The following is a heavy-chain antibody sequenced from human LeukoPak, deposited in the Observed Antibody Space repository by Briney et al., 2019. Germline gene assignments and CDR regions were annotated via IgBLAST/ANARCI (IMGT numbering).Heavy chain of an antibody. D-gene: IGHD6-13*01. Sequence: PSETLSLTCTVSGGSISNYYWSWIRQPPGEGLEWIAYIHYSGGTNYNPSLKSRVTISVDTSKNQFSLRLGSVTAADTAVYYCARRIAAADAFDYWGQGTLITVSS. CDR2: IHYSGGT. V-gene: IGHV4-59*08. CDR1: GGSISNYY. CDR3: ARRIAAADAFDY. J-gene: IGHJ4*02.